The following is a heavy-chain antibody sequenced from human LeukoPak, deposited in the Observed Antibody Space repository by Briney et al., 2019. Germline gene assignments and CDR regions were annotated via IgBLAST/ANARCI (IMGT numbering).Heavy chain of an antibody. J-gene: IGHJ4*02. Sequence: ASVKVSCKASGGTFSSYTISWVRQAPGQGLEWMGTINPSGGSTSYAQKFQGRVTMTRDTSTSTVYMELSSLRSEDTAVYYCAREFAYDSSGYYYEVPYYFDYWGQGTLVTVSS. CDR3: AREFAYDSSGYYYEVPYYFDY. CDR1: GGTFSSYT. V-gene: IGHV1-46*03. CDR2: INPSGGST. D-gene: IGHD3-22*01.